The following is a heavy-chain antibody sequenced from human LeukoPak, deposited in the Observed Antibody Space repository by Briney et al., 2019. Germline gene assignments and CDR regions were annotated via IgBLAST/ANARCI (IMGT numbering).Heavy chain of an antibody. CDR1: GYTFTTYG. CDR3: ARGSKWFPLDY. Sequence: ASVKVSCKASGYTFTTYGISWVRQAPGQGLEWMGWISPYDSNTNYAQKLQGRVTMTTDTSTSTAHMELRSLRSDDTALYYCARGSKWFPLDYWGQGTLVTVSS. D-gene: IGHD3-22*01. CDR2: ISPYDSNT. J-gene: IGHJ4*02. V-gene: IGHV1-18*01.